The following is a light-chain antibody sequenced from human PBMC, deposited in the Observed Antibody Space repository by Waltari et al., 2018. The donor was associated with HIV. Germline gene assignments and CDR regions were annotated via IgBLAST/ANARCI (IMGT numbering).Light chain of an antibody. CDR2: RNN. J-gene: IGLJ1*01. CDR1: SSNIGSNY. Sequence: QSVLTQPPSASGTPGQRVTISCSGSSSNIGSNYVYWYQQVPGTAPKLLLYRNNKRPSGVPDRFSGSKYGTSASLAISGLRSEDEADYYCASWDASLSGHYVFGPGTRVTVL. CDR3: ASWDASLSGHYV. V-gene: IGLV1-47*01.